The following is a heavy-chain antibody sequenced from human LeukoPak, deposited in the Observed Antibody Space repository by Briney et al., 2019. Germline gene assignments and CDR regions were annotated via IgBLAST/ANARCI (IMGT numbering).Heavy chain of an antibody. CDR1: GFTFINAW. Sequence: GGSLRLSCAASGFTFINAWMSGVRQAPGKGLECVGRIKSKTDGVPTDYGAPVKGRFTISRDDSKNTLYLQMNSLKTQDTAVYFCDTLPPGRYCSSPSCYWGHWGQGTVVSVSS. V-gene: IGHV3-15*01. CDR2: IKSKTDGVPT. CDR3: DTLPPGRYCSSPSCYWGH. J-gene: IGHJ4*02. D-gene: IGHD2-2*01.